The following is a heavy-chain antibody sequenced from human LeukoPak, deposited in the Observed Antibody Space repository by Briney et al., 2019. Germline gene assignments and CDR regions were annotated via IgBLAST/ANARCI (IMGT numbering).Heavy chain of an antibody. CDR2: INHSGST. CDR3: ARFQKYVKVAFDI. D-gene: IGHD2-2*01. Sequence: SETLSLTCAVYGGSFSGYYWSWIRQPPGKGLEWLGEINHSGSTNYNPSLKSRVTISVDTSKNQFSLKLSSVTAADTAVYYCARFQKYVKVAFDIWGQGTMVTVSS. V-gene: IGHV4-34*01. J-gene: IGHJ3*02. CDR1: GGSFSGYY.